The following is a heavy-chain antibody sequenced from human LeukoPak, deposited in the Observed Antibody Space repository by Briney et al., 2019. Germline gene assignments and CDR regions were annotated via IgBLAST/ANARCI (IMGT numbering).Heavy chain of an antibody. CDR2: FSGSGGST. CDR1: GFSFSSYA. J-gene: IGHJ4*02. V-gene: IGHV3-23*01. CDR3: AKEYTVTNDY. D-gene: IGHD4-17*01. Sequence: PGGSLRLSCAASGFSFSSYAMSWVRQAPGKGLEWVSSFSGSGGSTYYADSVKGRFTISRDNSKNTLYLQMNSLRAEDTAVYYCAKEYTVTNDYWGQGTLVTVSS.